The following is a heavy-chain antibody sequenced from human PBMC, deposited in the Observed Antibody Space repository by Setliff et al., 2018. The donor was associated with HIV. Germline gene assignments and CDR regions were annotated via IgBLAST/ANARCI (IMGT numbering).Heavy chain of an antibody. D-gene: IGHD2-15*01. CDR2: NSPSNGYT. V-gene: IGHV1-18*01. CDR1: GYTFSSYG. J-gene: IGHJ5*02. CDR3: ALPYCSGGNCWSSASLPPAGWFDP. Sequence: ASVKVSCKASGYTFSSYGISWVRQAPGQGLEWMGWNSPSNGYTDYAQKFRDRVTVTTDESTSTAYRELSSLRSEDTAVYYCALPYCSGGNCWSSASLPPAGWFDPWGQGTLVTVSS.